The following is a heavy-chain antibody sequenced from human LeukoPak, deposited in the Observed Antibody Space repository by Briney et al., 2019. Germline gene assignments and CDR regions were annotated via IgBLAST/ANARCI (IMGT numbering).Heavy chain of an antibody. CDR2: IIPIFGTA. J-gene: IGHJ5*02. D-gene: IGHD5-18*01. CDR1: GGTFSSYA. V-gene: IGHV1-69*13. Sequence: SVKVSCKASGGTFSSYAISWVRQAPGQGLEWMGGIIPIFGTANYAQKFQGRVTITADESTSTAYMELSSLRSDDTAVYYCARDRRTRRDTAMVRGWFDPWGQGTLVTVSS. CDR3: ARDRRTRRDTAMVRGWFDP.